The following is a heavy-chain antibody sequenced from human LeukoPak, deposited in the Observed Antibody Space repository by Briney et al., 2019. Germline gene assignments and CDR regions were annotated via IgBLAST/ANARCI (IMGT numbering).Heavy chain of an antibody. J-gene: IGHJ4*02. CDR3: VRQDALGSYDW. Sequence: PGGSLRLSCAASGFIFSGYTMHWVRQAPGKGLEYVSAITPNGDGTFYTNSVRGRFTISRDNSRNTMFLQMGSLTTDDMAVYYCVRQDALGSYDWWGQGTLVSVSS. CDR2: ITPNGDGT. CDR1: GFIFSGYT. V-gene: IGHV3-64*01. D-gene: IGHD3-10*01.